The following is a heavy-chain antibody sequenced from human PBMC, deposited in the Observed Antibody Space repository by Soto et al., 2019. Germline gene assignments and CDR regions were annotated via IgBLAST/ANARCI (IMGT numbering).Heavy chain of an antibody. CDR2: INTYNGNT. Sequence: QFQLVQSGAEWKNPGASVKVSCKASGYTFTRYGIGWARQAPGQGLEWRGWINTYNGNTNYAQNVQGRVTLTTDTSTSTAEVELRSLRSNDTAIYYCAMVDVYVTPSPQAGWGQGTTVIVSS. D-gene: IGHD3-16*01. CDR3: AMVDVYVTPSPQAG. J-gene: IGHJ6*02. CDR1: GYTFTRYG. V-gene: IGHV1-18*01.